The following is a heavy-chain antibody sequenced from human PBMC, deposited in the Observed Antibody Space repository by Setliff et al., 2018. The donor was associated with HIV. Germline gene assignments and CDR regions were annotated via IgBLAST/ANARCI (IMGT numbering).Heavy chain of an antibody. V-gene: IGHV4-34*01. Sequence: PSETLSLTCAVYGGSFSGYYWSWVRQPPGKGLEWIGEINHGGSTNYNPSLKSRVTISVDTSKNQFSLKLNSVTAADTAVYFCARGGRSLAAQTWFDPWGQGTLVTVSS. CDR1: GGSFSGYY. J-gene: IGHJ5*02. D-gene: IGHD6-6*01. CDR3: ARGGRSLAAQTWFDP. CDR2: INHGGST.